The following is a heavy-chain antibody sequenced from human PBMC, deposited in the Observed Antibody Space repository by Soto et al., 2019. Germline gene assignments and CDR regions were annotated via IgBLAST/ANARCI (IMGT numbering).Heavy chain of an antibody. CDR1: GGSISSYY. CDR2: TYYSGST. V-gene: IGHV4-59*01. Sequence: SETLSLTCTVSGGSISSYYWSWIRQPPGKGLEWIGYTYYSGSTNYNPSLKSRVTISVDTSKNQFSLKLSSVTAADTAVYYCARRYYYDSYDYWGQGTLVTVS. CDR3: ARRYYYDSYDY. D-gene: IGHD3-22*01. J-gene: IGHJ4*02.